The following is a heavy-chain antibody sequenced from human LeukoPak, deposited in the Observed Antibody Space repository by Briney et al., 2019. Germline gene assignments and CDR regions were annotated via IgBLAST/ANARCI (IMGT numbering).Heavy chain of an antibody. Sequence: PGRSLRLSCAASGFTFDDYAMHWVQQAPGKGLEWVSGISWNSGSIAYADSVKGRFTISRDNAKNSLYLQMNSLRAEDTALYFCAKDTHSIVTTILDYWGQGTLVTVSS. CDR3: AKDTHSIVTTILDY. V-gene: IGHV3-9*01. J-gene: IGHJ4*02. D-gene: IGHD4-17*01. CDR1: GFTFDDYA. CDR2: ISWNSGSI.